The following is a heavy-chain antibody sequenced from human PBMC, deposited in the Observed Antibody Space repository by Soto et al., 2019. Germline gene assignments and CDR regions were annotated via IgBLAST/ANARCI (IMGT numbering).Heavy chain of an antibody. CDR1: GYIFTTYW. Sequence: PGESLKISCKGSGYIFTTYWISWVRQMPGKGLEWMGKIDPGDSSTNYSPSFRGHITISVDRSINTAHLQFSSLKAADTAVYYCARLEKWYYNYYGLDVWGQRTMVTVPS. J-gene: IGHJ6*02. CDR3: ARLEKWYYNYYGLDV. V-gene: IGHV5-10-1*01. CDR2: IDPGDSST. D-gene: IGHD1-26*01.